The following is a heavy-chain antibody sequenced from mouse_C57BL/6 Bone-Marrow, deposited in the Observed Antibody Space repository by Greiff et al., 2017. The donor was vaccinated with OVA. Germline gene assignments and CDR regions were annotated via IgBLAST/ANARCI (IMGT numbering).Heavy chain of an antibody. CDR1: GFNIKNPY. CDR2: IDPANGNT. CDR3: ARGDTTVVVTDAMDY. J-gene: IGHJ4*01. D-gene: IGHD1-1*01. Sequence: PLHHSFADLLRPGASVKLSCTSSGFNIKNPYMHWVKQRPEQGLEWIGRIDPANGNTKYAPKFQGKATITADTSSNTAYLQLSSLTSEDTAIYYCARGDTTVVVTDAMDYWGQGTSVTVSS. V-gene: IGHV14-3*01.